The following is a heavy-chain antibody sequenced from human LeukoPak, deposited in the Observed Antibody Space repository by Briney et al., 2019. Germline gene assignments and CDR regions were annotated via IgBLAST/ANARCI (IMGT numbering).Heavy chain of an antibody. CDR1: GYDFNNYW. CDR2: ISPGDSNI. Sequence: GESLKISCQGSGYDFNNYWIGWVRQMPGKGLEWMGIISPGDSNIRYSPPFQGQVTFSADKSITTAFLQWSSLKASDTAIYYCARPSGFGELDYWGQGTLVTVSS. CDR3: ARPSGFGELDY. V-gene: IGHV5-51*01. D-gene: IGHD3-10*01. J-gene: IGHJ4*02.